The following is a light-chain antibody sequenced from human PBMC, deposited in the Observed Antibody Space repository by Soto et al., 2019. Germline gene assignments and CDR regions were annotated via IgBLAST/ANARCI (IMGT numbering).Light chain of an antibody. Sequence: DIQMTQSPSSLSASVGDRVTITCQASQDISNYLNWYQQKKGKAPKILIYAASSLQSGVPSRFRGSGSGTEFTLTISRLQPDDFSTYYCQQYNSYPWTFGQGTKVDIK. CDR1: QDISNY. V-gene: IGKV1-16*01. J-gene: IGKJ1*01. CDR3: QQYNSYPWT. CDR2: AAS.